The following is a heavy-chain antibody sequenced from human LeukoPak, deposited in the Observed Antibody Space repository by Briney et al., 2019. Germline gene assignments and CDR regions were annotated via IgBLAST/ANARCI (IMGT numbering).Heavy chain of an antibody. Sequence: KPSETLSLTCTVSGYSITSGYYWGWIRQPPGKGLEWIGSIYHSGSTHYNPSLNSRVTMSVDTSKNQVSLKLSSVTAADTAVYYCARTRTGDYDVLIDYWGQGTLVTVSS. CDR2: IYHSGST. J-gene: IGHJ4*02. D-gene: IGHD4-17*01. CDR3: ARTRTGDYDVLIDY. V-gene: IGHV4-38-2*02. CDR1: GYSITSGYY.